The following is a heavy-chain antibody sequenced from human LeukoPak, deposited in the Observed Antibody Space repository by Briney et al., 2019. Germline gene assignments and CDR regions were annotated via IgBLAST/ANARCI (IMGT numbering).Heavy chain of an antibody. J-gene: IGHJ4*02. CDR2: INPNSGGT. V-gene: IGHV1-2*02. Sequence: GASVKVSCKASGYTFTDYYMHWVRQAPGQGLEWMGWINPNSGGTNYAQKFQGRVTMTRDTSISTAYMELSRLRSDDTAVYYCARDPQDIVVVPAAPGGYFGYWSQGTLVTVSS. CDR3: ARDPQDIVVVPAAPGGYFGY. CDR1: GYTFTDYY. D-gene: IGHD2-2*01.